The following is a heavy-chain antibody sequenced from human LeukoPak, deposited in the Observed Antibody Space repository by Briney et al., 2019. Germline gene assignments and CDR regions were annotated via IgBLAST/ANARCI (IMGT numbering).Heavy chain of an antibody. D-gene: IGHD5-24*01. V-gene: IGHV3-11*01. CDR1: GFTFRDYY. CDR2: ISLTGSTI. J-gene: IGHJ4*02. Sequence: GGSLRLSCAASGFTFRDYYMSWIRQAPGKGLECVSYISLTGSTISYADSLKGRFTISRDNSKNTLYLQMDSLRADDSAIYHCAKAALRWLQVPLDYWGQGTLVTVSS. CDR3: AKAALRWLQVPLDY.